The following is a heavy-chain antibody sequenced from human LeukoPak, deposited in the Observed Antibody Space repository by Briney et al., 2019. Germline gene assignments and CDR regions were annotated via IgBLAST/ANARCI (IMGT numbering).Heavy chain of an antibody. CDR2: IYYSGTT. CDR3: AGYSSGWSSGGSY. D-gene: IGHD6-19*01. CDR1: GGSISSLTYY. Sequence: SETLSLTCTVSGGSISSLTYYWGWIRQPPGKGLEWIASIYYSGTTYYSPSLKSRVTISVNRSNNQFSLRLTSVTAADTAVYFCAGYSSGWSSGGSYWGQGTLVTVSS. V-gene: IGHV4-39*01. J-gene: IGHJ4*02.